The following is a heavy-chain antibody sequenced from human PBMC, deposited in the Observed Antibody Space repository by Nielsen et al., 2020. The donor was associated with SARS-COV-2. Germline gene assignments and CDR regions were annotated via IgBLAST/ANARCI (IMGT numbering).Heavy chain of an antibody. V-gene: IGHV3-30*18. J-gene: IGHJ6*02. Sequence: GGSLRLSCAASGFTFSSYGMHWVRQAPGKGLEWVAVISYDGSNKYYADFVKGRFTISRDNSKNTLYLQMNSLRAEDTAVYYCAKYTVSGEYLNYYYYYGMDVWGQGTTVTVSS. D-gene: IGHD3-16*01. CDR2: ISYDGSNK. CDR3: AKYTVSGEYLNYYYYYGMDV. CDR1: GFTFSSYG.